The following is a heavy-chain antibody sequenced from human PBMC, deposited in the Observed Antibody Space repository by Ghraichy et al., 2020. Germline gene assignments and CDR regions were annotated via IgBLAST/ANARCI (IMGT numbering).Heavy chain of an antibody. CDR2: IYYSGST. V-gene: IGHV4-39*07. Sequence: SETLSLTCTVSGGSISSSSYYWGWIRQPPGKGLEWIGSIYYSGSTYYNPSLKSRVTISVDTSKNQFSLKLSSVTAADTAVYYCARDPGPPYRYCSGGSCYSSFIGGWAYWGQGTLVTVSS. CDR3: ARDPGPPYRYCSGGSCYSSFIGGWAY. J-gene: IGHJ4*02. D-gene: IGHD2-15*01. CDR1: GGSISSSSYY.